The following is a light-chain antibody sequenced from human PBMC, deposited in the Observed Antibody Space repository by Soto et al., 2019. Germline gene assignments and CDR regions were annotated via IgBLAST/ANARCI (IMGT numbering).Light chain of an antibody. Sequence: DIQMTQSPSTLSASVGDRVTITCRASQSISSWLAWYQQKPGKAPKLLIYDASSLESGVPSRFSGSGSGTEFNRTISSLQPDDFATYYCQQYNSYLRTFGQGTKVEIK. CDR1: QSISSW. CDR2: DAS. J-gene: IGKJ1*01. V-gene: IGKV1-5*01. CDR3: QQYNSYLRT.